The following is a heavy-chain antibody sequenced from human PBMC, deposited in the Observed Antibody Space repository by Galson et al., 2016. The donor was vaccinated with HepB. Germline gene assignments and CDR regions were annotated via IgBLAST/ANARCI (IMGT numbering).Heavy chain of an antibody. Sequence: SVKVSCKASGGTFSTYTISWVRQAPGQGLEWMGGIIPIFGTANYAQKFQGRVSITADESTNTAYMELSSLRSADTAVYYCARDGSEGYHFDNWGQGTLVTVSS. J-gene: IGHJ4*02. V-gene: IGHV1-69*13. D-gene: IGHD5-24*01. CDR2: IIPIFGTA. CDR3: ARDGSEGYHFDN. CDR1: GGTFSTYT.